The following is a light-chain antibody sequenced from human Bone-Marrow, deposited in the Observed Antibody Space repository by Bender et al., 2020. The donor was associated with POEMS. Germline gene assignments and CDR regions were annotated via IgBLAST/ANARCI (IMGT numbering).Light chain of an antibody. CDR1: SSDVGNYNL. Sequence: QSALTQPASVSGSPGQSITISCTGTSSDVGNYNLVSWYQQHPDKAPKLMIYEGTKRPSGVSNRFSGSKSGNTASLTISELQAEDEADYYCFSYAGSDIHWVFGGGTKLTV. CDR3: FSYAGSDIHWV. CDR2: EGT. J-gene: IGLJ3*02. V-gene: IGLV2-23*01.